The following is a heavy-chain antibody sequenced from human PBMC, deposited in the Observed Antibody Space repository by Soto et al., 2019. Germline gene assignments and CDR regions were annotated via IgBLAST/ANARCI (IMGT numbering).Heavy chain of an antibody. D-gene: IGHD2-2*01. J-gene: IGHJ4*02. CDR3: AVKIVVVPAAGGGNFDY. Sequence: PSETLSLTCAVYGGSFSGYYWSWIRQPPGKGLEWIGEINHSGSTNYNPSLKSRVTISVDTSKNQFSLKLSSVTAADTAVYYCAVKIVVVPAAGGGNFDYWGQGTLVTVSS. CDR2: INHSGST. V-gene: IGHV4-34*01. CDR1: GGSFSGYY.